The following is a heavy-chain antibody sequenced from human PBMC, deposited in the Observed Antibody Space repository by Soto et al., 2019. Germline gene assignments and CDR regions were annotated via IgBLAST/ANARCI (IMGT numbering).Heavy chain of an antibody. CDR3: ARTYSSSWSPFDH. V-gene: IGHV4-34*01. D-gene: IGHD6-13*01. CDR2: INQSGST. CDR1: GGSFSGYY. Sequence: QVQLQQWGAGLLKPSETLSLTCAVYGGSFSGYYWSWIRQPPGKGLEWIGEINQSGSTNYNPSLKSRVTKSVDTSKNHCTLKLSSVTAADTAVYYCARTYSSSWSPFDHWGQGTLVTVSS. J-gene: IGHJ4*02.